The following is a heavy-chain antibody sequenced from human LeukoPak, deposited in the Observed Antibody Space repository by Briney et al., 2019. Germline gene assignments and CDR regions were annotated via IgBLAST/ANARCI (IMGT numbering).Heavy chain of an antibody. CDR1: GFTFSSYG. CDR2: IWYDGSNK. CDR3: ARGSDYDFWSGHIGDY. Sequence: PGGSLRLSCAASGFTFSSYGMHWVRQAPGKGLEWVAVIWYDGSNKYYADSVKGRFTISRDNSKNTLYLQMNSLRAEDTAVYYCARGSDYDFWSGHIGDYWGQGTLVTVSS. V-gene: IGHV3-33*01. D-gene: IGHD3-3*01. J-gene: IGHJ4*02.